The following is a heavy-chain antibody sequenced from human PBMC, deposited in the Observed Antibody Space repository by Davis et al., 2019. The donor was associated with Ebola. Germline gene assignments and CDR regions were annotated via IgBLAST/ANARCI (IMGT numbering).Heavy chain of an antibody. D-gene: IGHD3-16*01. J-gene: IGHJ4*02. CDR1: GFTFSSSW. CDR3: AKSAALRGTRAIDY. CDR2: IKQDGSEK. Sequence: GGSLRLSCAASGFTFSSSWMTWVRQAPGKGLEWVANIKQDGSEKYCVDSVKGRFTISRDNAKNSIYLHMNSLRDEDTAVYYCAKSAALRGTRAIDYWGQGTLVTVSS. V-gene: IGHV3-7*01.